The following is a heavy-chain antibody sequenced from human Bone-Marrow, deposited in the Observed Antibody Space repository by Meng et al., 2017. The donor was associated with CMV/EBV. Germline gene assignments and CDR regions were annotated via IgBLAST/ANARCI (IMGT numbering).Heavy chain of an antibody. CDR1: GYTFTSYG. CDR2: ISAYNGNT. D-gene: IGHD6-6*01. V-gene: IGHV1-18*01. J-gene: IGHJ4*02. Sequence: ASVKVSCKASGYTFTSYGISWVRQAPGQGLEWMGWISAYNGNTNYAQKLQGRVTMTTDTSTSTAYMELRSLRSDDTAVYYCARDRRNLAARPREFDYWSQGTLVTVSS. CDR3: ARDRRNLAARPREFDY.